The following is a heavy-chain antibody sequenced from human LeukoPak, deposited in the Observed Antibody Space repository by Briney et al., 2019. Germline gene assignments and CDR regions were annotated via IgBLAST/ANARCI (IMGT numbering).Heavy chain of an antibody. CDR2: IWYDGSNT. V-gene: IGHV3-33*01. Sequence: PGGSLRLSCAASGFTFTYYGMHWVRQAPGKGLEWVAVIWYDGSNTYYADSVKGRSTISRDNSKNTVFLQMSSLRADDTAVYYCARDGAKWENYYFDYRGQGTLVTVSS. CDR1: GFTFTYYG. CDR3: ARDGAKWENYYFDY. D-gene: IGHD1-26*01. J-gene: IGHJ4*02.